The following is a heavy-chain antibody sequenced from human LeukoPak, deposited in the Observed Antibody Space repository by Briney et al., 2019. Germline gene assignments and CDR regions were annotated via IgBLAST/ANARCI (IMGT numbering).Heavy chain of an antibody. D-gene: IGHD2-21*02. V-gene: IGHV4-34*01. CDR2: IDHSGST. J-gene: IGHJ4*02. CDR3: ARGPPYIVVVTAIGFFDH. Sequence: SEPLSLTCAVYGGSFSGYYWSCIRQPPGKGLEWIGEIDHSGSTNYNPSLKSRVTISVDTPKNQFSLKLTSVTAADTAVYYCARGPPYIVVVTAIGFFDHWGQGTLVTVSA. CDR1: GGSFSGYY.